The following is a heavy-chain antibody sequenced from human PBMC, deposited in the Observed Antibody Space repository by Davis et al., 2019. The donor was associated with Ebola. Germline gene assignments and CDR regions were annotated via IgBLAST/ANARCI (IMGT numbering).Heavy chain of an antibody. V-gene: IGHV1-2*06. J-gene: IGHJ4*02. CDR2: INPNTGDT. CDR3: ARDAKRGEYSFGYSYYFDY. Sequence: ASVKVSCKASGYTFTSYGISWVRQAPGRGLEWMGRINPNTGDTHYVQKFQGRVTMTGDTSISTAYMELSTLRSDDTAVYYCARDAKRGEYSFGYSYYFDYWGQGSLVTVSS. CDR1: GYTFTSYG. D-gene: IGHD5-18*01.